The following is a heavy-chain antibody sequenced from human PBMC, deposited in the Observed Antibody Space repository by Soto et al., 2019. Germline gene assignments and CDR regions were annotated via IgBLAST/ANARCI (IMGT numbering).Heavy chain of an antibody. CDR1: GFPFGSYA. V-gene: IGHV3-23*01. CDR2: ISGRGDNT. J-gene: IGHJ4*02. CDR3: DKDLGNGGGSGIGN. D-gene: IGHD2-15*01. Sequence: EVQLLESGGGLVQPGESLRLSCAASGFPFGSYAMSWVRQAPGKGLEWVAAISGRGDNTYYTDSVKGRFTISRDNSRNTLHLQMASLSVEDTAVYFCDKDLGNGGGSGIGNCGRVIQVTVS.